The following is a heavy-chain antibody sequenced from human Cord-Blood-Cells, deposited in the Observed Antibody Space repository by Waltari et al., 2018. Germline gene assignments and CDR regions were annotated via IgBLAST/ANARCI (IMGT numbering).Heavy chain of an antibody. D-gene: IGHD1-26*01. V-gene: IGHV3-9*03. J-gene: IGHJ4*02. Sequence: EVQLVESGGGLVQPGRSLRLSCAASGFTFDDYAMHWVRQAPGKGLEWVSGISWNSGSIGYADSVKGRFTISRDNAKNSLYLQMNSLRAEDMALYYCAKGVGATTHFDYWGQGTLVTVSS. CDR2: ISWNSGSI. CDR3: AKGVGATTHFDY. CDR1: GFTFDDYA.